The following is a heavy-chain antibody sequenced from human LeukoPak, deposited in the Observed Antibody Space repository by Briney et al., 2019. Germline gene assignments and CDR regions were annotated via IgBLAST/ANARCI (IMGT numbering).Heavy chain of an antibody. V-gene: IGHV1-2*02. J-gene: IGHJ6*02. CDR1: GSTFSGYY. Sequence: ASVEVSCKASGSTFSGYYMHWVRQAPGQGLECMGWINPNSGGTSYAQKFQGRVTMTRDTSISTAYMELSRLRSDDSAVYYCATSGMVRGMDVWGQGTTVTVSS. CDR2: INPNSGGT. D-gene: IGHD3-10*01. CDR3: ATSGMVRGMDV.